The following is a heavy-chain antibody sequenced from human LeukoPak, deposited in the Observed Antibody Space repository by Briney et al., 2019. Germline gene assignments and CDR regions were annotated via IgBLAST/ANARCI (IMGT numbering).Heavy chain of an antibody. J-gene: IGHJ5*02. D-gene: IGHD1-1*01. CDR2: ISYSGSP. CDR1: GGSISSYY. V-gene: IGHV4-59*12. CDR3: AREGAAGTNLNWFDP. Sequence: SETLSLTCTVSGGSISSYYWSWIRQPPGKGLEWIAYISYSGSPNFNPSLKSRVTISVDTSKNQFSLRLSSVTAADTAVYYCAREGAAGTNLNWFDPWGQGTLVTVSS.